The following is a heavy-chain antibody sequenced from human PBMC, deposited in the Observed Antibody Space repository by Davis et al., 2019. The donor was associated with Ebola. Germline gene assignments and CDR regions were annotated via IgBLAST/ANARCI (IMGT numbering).Heavy chain of an antibody. CDR2: INPDGSFT. D-gene: IGHD6-13*01. CDR3: AREGEMVAAAGSEMFRGNYYYNGMDV. V-gene: IGHV3-74*01. Sequence: GESLKISCAASGFTFSSYWMHWVRQAPGKGLVWVSRINPDGSFTDYADSVKGRFSISRDSTSNTLYLQMNGLRAEDTAVYYCAREGEMVAAAGSEMFRGNYYYNGMDVWGQGTTVTVSS. CDR1: GFTFSSYW. J-gene: IGHJ6*02.